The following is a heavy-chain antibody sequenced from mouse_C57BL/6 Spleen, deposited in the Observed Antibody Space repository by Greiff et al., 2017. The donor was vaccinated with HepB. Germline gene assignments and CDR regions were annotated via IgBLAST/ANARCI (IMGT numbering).Heavy chain of an antibody. CDR1: GYTFTSYW. Sequence: QVQLQQPGAELVRPGTSVKLSCKASGYTFTSYWMHWVKQRPGQGLEWIGVIDPSDSYTNYNQKFKGKATLTVDTSSSTAYMQLSSLTSEDSAVYYCARGDYYGSSYDWFAYWGQGTLVTVSA. J-gene: IGHJ3*01. CDR2: IDPSDSYT. V-gene: IGHV1-59*01. CDR3: ARGDYYGSSYDWFAY. D-gene: IGHD1-1*01.